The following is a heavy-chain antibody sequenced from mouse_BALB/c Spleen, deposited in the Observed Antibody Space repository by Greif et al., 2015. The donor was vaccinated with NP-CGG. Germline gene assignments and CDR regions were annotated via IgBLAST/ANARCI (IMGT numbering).Heavy chain of an antibody. V-gene: IGHV5-9-3*01. CDR3: ASLLRQRAY. J-gene: IGHJ3*01. Sequence: DVHLVESGGGLVKPGGSLKLSCAASGFTFSSYAMSWVRQTPEKRLEWVATISSGGSYTYYPDSVKGRFTISGDNAKNTLYLQMSSLRSEDTAMYYCASLLRQRAYWGQGTLVTVSA. CDR2: ISSGGSYT. D-gene: IGHD1-2*01. CDR1: GFTFSSYA.